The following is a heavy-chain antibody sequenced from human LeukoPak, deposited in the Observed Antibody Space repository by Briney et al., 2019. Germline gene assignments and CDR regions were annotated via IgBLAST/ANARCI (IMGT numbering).Heavy chain of an antibody. Sequence: PGGSLRLSCAASGFTFDDYAMHWVRQAPGKGLEWVSGISWNSGSIGYADSVKGRFTISRDNAKNSLYLQMNSLRAEDTALYYCAKDKGGRWLQYFDYWGQGTLVTVSS. V-gene: IGHV3-9*01. J-gene: IGHJ4*02. CDR3: AKDKGGRWLQYFDY. CDR2: ISWNSGSI. D-gene: IGHD5-24*01. CDR1: GFTFDDYA.